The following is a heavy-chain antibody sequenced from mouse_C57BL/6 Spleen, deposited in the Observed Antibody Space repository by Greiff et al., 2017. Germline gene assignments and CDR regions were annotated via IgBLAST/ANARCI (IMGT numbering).Heavy chain of an antibody. CDR2: LDPSDSYT. Sequence: QVQLQQPGAELVMPGASVKLSCKASGYTFTSYWMHWVKQRPGQGLEWIGELDPSDSYTNYNQKFKGKSTLTVDKSSSTAYMQLSSLTSEDSAVYYCARRYYGSSYDYYAMDYWGQGTSVTVSS. CDR3: ARRYYGSSYDYYAMDY. J-gene: IGHJ4*01. D-gene: IGHD1-1*01. CDR1: GYTFTSYW. V-gene: IGHV1-69*01.